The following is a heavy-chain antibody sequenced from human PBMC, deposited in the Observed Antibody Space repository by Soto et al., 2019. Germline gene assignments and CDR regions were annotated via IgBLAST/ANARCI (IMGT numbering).Heavy chain of an antibody. Sequence: PGGSLRLSCAASGFTVSSNYMSWVRQAPGKGLEWVSGISWNSGSIGYADSVKGRFTISRDNAKNSLYLQMNSLRAEDTALYYCAKDHYGAPYYYYYGIDVWGQGTTVTVSS. D-gene: IGHD4-17*01. CDR1: GFTVSSNY. V-gene: IGHV3-9*01. CDR2: ISWNSGSI. CDR3: AKDHYGAPYYYYYGIDV. J-gene: IGHJ6*02.